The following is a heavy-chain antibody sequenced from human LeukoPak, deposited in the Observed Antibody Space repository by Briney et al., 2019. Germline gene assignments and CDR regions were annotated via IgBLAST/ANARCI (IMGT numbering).Heavy chain of an antibody. CDR2: IYSGGST. Sequence: GGSPRLSCAASGFTVSSNYMSWVRQAPGKGLEWVSVIYSGGSTYYADSVKGRFTISRDNSKNTLYLQMSSLRAEDTAVYYCARESGDRGLDYWGQGTLVTVSS. CDR1: GFTVSSNY. CDR3: ARESGDRGLDY. J-gene: IGHJ4*02. V-gene: IGHV3-53*01. D-gene: IGHD1-26*01.